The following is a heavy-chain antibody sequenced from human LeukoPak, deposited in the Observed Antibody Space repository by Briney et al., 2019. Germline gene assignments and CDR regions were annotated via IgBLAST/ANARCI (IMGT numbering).Heavy chain of an antibody. CDR3: ARPAEMATRKVYYFDY. Sequence: ASVKVSCKASGYTFTGYYMHWVRQAPGQELEWMGWINPNSGGTNYAQKFQGRVTMTRDTSISTAYMELSRLRSDDTAVYYCARPAEMATRKVYYFDYWGQGTLVTVSS. CDR2: INPNSGGT. V-gene: IGHV1-2*02. J-gene: IGHJ4*02. D-gene: IGHD5-24*01. CDR1: GYTFTGYY.